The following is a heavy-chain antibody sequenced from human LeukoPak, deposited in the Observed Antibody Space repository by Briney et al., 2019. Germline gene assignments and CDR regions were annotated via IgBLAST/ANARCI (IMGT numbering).Heavy chain of an antibody. CDR1: GFTFSSYW. CDR2: IKQDGSEK. D-gene: IGHD3-9*01. V-gene: IGHV3-7*03. CDR3: AKEGDILTGYPRNWFDP. J-gene: IGHJ5*02. Sequence: GGSLRLSCAASGFTFSSYWMSWVRQAPGKGLEWVANIKQDGSEKYYVDSVKGRFTISRDNAKNSLYLQMNSLRAEDTAVYYCAKEGDILTGYPRNWFDPWGQGTLVTVSS.